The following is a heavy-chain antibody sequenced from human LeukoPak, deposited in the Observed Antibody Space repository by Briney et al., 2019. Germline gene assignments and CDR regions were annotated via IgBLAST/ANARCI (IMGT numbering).Heavy chain of an antibody. CDR1: GFTFSSYP. CDR2: ISSTGGTT. CDR3: ARRCSGGSCLDY. V-gene: IGHV3-64*01. Sequence: GESLRLPCAASGFTFSSYPMHWVRQAPGKGLEYVSAISSTGGTTYYANSVRGRFTISRDNSKNTLYLQMGSLRTEDMAVYYCARRCSGGSCLDYWGQGTLVTVSS. J-gene: IGHJ4*02. D-gene: IGHD2-15*01.